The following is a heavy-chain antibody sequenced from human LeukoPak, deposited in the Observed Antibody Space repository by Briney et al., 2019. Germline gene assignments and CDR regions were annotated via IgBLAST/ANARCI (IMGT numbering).Heavy chain of an antibody. J-gene: IGHJ4*02. V-gene: IGHV3-74*01. Sequence: GGSLRLSCAASGFTFSSYWMHWVRQAPGKGLVWVSRINSDGSSTSYADSVKGRFTISRDNAKNTLYLQMNSLRAEDTAVYYCARSPYGALGDYWGQGTLVTVSS. D-gene: IGHD3-10*01. CDR1: GFTFSSYW. CDR2: INSDGSST. CDR3: ARSPYGALGDY.